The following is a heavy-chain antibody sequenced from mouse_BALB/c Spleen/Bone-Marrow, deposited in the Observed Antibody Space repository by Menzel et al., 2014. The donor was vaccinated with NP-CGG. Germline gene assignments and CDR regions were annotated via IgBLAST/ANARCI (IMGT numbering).Heavy chain of an antibody. CDR3: TRREYYRYDRAMDY. CDR1: GYTFTSYY. D-gene: IGHD2-14*01. CDR2: INPSNGGT. V-gene: IGHV1S81*02. Sequence: QVQLQQSEAELVKPGASVKLSCKASGYTFTSYYMYWVKQRPGQGLEWIGEINPSNGGTNFNEKFKSKATLTVDKSSSTAYMQLSSLTSEDSAVYYCTRREYYRYDRAMDYWGQGTSVTVSS. J-gene: IGHJ4*01.